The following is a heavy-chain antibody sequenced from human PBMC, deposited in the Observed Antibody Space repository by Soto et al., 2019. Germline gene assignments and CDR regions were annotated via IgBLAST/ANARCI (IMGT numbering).Heavy chain of an antibody. CDR3: TREAETEAKDDAFDA. V-gene: IGHV3-73*01. Sequence: PGGSLRLSCAASGFIFADSAMHWVRQASGKGLEWLGRIRGKADGYTTSYTASVKGRFIISRDDSENTAYLQMNNVKTEDTALHYCTREAETEAKDDAFDAWGQGTMGTVSS. J-gene: IGHJ3*01. D-gene: IGHD6-19*01. CDR2: IRGKADGYTT. CDR1: GFIFADSA.